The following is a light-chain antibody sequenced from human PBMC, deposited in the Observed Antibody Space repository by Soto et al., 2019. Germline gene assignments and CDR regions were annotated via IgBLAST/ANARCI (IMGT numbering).Light chain of an antibody. V-gene: IGKV1-27*01. CDR2: GAS. J-gene: IGKJ4*01. CDR3: QKYNSASLLT. CDR1: QGISNY. Sequence: DIQLTQSPSSLSASVGDRVTITCRASQGISNYLAWYQQKPGKVPKLLIYGASTLQSGVPSRFSGSVSGTDFTLTISSLQPEDVATYYCQKYNSASLLTFGGGTKVEIK.